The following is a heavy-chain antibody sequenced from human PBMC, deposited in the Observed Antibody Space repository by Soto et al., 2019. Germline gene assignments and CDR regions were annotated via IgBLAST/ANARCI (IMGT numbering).Heavy chain of an antibody. CDR2: IIPILGIA. CDR3: ASEGTDYDILTGYTLAPKNDY. CDR1: GGTFSSYT. J-gene: IGHJ4*02. Sequence: GASVKVSCKASGGTFSSYTISWVRQAPGQGLEWMGRIIPILGIANYAQKFQGRVTITADKSTSTAYMELSSLRSEDTAVYYCASEGTDYDILTGYTLAPKNDYWGQGTLVTVSS. D-gene: IGHD3-9*01. V-gene: IGHV1-69*02.